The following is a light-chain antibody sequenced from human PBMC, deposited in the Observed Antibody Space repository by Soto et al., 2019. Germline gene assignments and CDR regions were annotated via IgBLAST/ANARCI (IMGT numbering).Light chain of an antibody. V-gene: IGLV2-14*01. Sequence: QSALTQPASVSGSPGQSITISCTGTSSDVGAYNYDSWYQQYPGEAPKVIIYDVSHRPAGVSNRFSGSKSSNTASLTISGLQNQDEDDYYCSSYTSATTDVFGTGTKLTVL. J-gene: IGLJ1*01. CDR1: SSDVGAYNY. CDR3: SSYTSATTDV. CDR2: DVS.